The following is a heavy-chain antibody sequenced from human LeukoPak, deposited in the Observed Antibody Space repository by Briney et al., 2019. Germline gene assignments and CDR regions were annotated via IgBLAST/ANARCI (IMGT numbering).Heavy chain of an antibody. D-gene: IGHD3-22*01. CDR3: ARGADSSGYYSIFYFDY. J-gene: IGHJ4*02. CDR2: IYYSGST. V-gene: IGHV4-59*01. CDR1: GASISSYY. Sequence: PSQTLSPTCTVAGASISSYYWNWVRQPPGKGLEWIGYIYYSGSTNYNPSLKSRATISVDTSKNQFSLKLSSVTAADTAVYYCARGADSSGYYSIFYFDYWGQGTLVTVSS.